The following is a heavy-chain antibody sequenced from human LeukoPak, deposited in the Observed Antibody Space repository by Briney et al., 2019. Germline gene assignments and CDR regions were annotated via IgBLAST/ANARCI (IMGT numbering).Heavy chain of an antibody. J-gene: IGHJ5*02. CDR3: ASSTNHGWFDP. CDR1: GGSISSSNW. D-gene: IGHD1-14*01. CDR2: IYHGGST. Sequence: SETLSLTCAVSGGSISSSNWWSWVRQPPGKGLEWIGEIYHGGSTNYNPSLKSRVTISVDKSKNQFSLNLSSVTAADTAVYYCASSTNHGWFDPWGQGTLVTVSS. V-gene: IGHV4-4*02.